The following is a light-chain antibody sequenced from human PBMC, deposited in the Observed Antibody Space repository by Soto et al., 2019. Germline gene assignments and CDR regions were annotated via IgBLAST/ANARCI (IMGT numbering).Light chain of an antibody. Sequence: EIVLTQSPGTLSLSPGERATLSCRASQSVSSSYLAWYQQKPGQPPRLVISEASTRATGIPDRFSGSGSGTDFTLTISSLEPEEFAVYYCQQFGRSPPSWTFGQGTKVEI. V-gene: IGKV3-20*01. CDR1: QSVSSSY. CDR3: QQFGRSPPSWT. J-gene: IGKJ1*01. CDR2: EAS.